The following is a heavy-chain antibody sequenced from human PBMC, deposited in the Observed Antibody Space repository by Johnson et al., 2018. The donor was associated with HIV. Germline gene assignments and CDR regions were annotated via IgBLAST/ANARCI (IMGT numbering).Heavy chain of an antibody. CDR3: AREGVVATITDAFDI. D-gene: IGHD5-12*01. CDR1: GFTVSTNY. CDR2: IYSGDTT. J-gene: IGHJ3*02. Sequence: VQLVESGGGLVQPGGSLRLSCASGFTVSTNYMSWVRQAPGKGLEWVSVIYSGDTTYYADSVTGRFTISRDNSKNTLYLQMNSLRAEDTAVYYCAREGVVATITDAFDIWGQGTMVTVSS. V-gene: IGHV3-66*01.